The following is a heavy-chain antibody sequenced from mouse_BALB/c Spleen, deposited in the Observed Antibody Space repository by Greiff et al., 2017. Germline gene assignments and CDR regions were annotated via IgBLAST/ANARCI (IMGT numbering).Heavy chain of an antibody. J-gene: IGHJ3*01. CDR1: GFTFSSFG. Sequence: EVKLLESGGGLVQPGGSRKLSCAASGFTFSSFGMHWVRQAPGKGLEWVAYISSGSSTIYYADTVKGRFTISRDNPKNTLFLQMTSLRSEDTAMYYCARGRVAYWGQGTLVTVSA. CDR2: ISSGSSTI. V-gene: IGHV5-17*02. CDR3: ARGRVAY.